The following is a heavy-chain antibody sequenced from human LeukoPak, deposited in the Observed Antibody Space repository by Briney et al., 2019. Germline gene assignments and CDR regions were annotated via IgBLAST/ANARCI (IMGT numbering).Heavy chain of an antibody. CDR2: IYHSGST. CDR1: GGSISSSNW. V-gene: IGHV4-4*02. Sequence: SETLSLTCAVSGGSISSSNWWSWVRQPPGKGLEWIGGIYHSGSTNYNPSLKSRVTISVDTSKNQFSLKLSSVTAADTAVYYCARGYCSGGSCYSYYYYNYMDVWGKGTTVTVSS. J-gene: IGHJ6*03. CDR3: ARGYCSGGSCYSYYYYNYMDV. D-gene: IGHD2-15*01.